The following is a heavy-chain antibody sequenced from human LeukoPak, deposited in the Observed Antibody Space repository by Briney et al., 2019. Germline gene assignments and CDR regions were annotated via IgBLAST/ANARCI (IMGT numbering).Heavy chain of an antibody. D-gene: IGHD2-2*02. Sequence: VASVKVSRKASGYTFTSYDINWVRQATGQGLEWMGWMNPNSGNTGYAQKFQGRVTMTRNTPISTAYMELSSLRSEDTAVYYCARGDYCSSTSCYNHGDYWGQGTLVTVSS. V-gene: IGHV1-8*01. CDR2: MNPNSGNT. CDR1: GYTFTSYD. CDR3: ARGDYCSSTSCYNHGDY. J-gene: IGHJ4*02.